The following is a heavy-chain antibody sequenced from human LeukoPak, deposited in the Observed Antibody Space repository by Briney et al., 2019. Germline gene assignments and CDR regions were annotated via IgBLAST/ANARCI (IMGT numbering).Heavy chain of an antibody. CDR2: TYYRSKWYT. J-gene: IGHJ6*02. CDR1: GDSVSSNSAA. CDR3: ARDSGRRLDV. D-gene: IGHD3-10*01. V-gene: IGHV6-1*01. Sequence: SQPLSLTCAISGDSVSSNSAAWNWIRQSPSRGLEWLTRTYYRSKWYTDYAVSVKSRVIINPDTSKNHFSLQLNSVTPEDTAVYYCARDSGRRLDVWGQGTTVTVSS.